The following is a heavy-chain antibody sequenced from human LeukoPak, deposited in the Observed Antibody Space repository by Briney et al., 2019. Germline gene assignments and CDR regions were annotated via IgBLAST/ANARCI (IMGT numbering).Heavy chain of an antibody. CDR3: ARGTSSSWYSWFDP. CDR2: IWYDGSNK. V-gene: IGHV3-33*01. Sequence: GGSLRLSCAASGFTFSSYGMHWVRQAPGKGLEWVAVIWYDGSNKYYADSVKGRFTISRDNSKNTLYLQMNSLRAEDTAAYYCARGTSSSWYSWFDPWGQGTLVTVSS. J-gene: IGHJ5*02. D-gene: IGHD6-13*01. CDR1: GFTFSSYG.